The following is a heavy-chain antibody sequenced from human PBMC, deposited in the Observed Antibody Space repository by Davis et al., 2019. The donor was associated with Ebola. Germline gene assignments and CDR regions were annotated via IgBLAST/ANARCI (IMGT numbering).Heavy chain of an antibody. CDR1: GYTFTSYD. J-gene: IGHJ5*02. D-gene: IGHD4-17*01. CDR2: MNPNSGNT. CDR3: ARCLRTVTTNWFDP. V-gene: IGHV1-8*01. Sequence: AASVKVSCKASGYTFTSYDINWVRQATGQGLEWMGWMNPNSGNTGYAQKFQGRVTMTRNTSISTTYMELSSLRSEDTAVYYCARCLRTVTTNWFDPWGQGTLVTVSS.